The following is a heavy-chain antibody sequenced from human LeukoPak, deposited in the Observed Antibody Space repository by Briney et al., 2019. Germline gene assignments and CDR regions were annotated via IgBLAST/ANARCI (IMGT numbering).Heavy chain of an antibody. CDR3: ARGKGDTAMAHRWFDP. Sequence: ASVKVSCKASGYTFTGYYMHWVRQAPGQGLEWMGWINPNSGGTNYAQKFQGRVTMTRDTSISTAYMELSRLRSDDTAVYYCARGKGDTAMAHRWFDPWGQGTLVTVSS. CDR2: INPNSGGT. V-gene: IGHV1-2*02. CDR1: GYTFTGYY. J-gene: IGHJ5*02. D-gene: IGHD5-18*01.